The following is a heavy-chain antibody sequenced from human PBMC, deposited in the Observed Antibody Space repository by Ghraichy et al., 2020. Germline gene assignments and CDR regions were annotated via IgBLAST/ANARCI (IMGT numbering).Heavy chain of an antibody. CDR2: IYWDDDK. V-gene: IGHV2-5*02. Sequence: SGPTLVKPTQTLTLTCSFSAFSLNTRGVGVGWIRQPPGKALEWLALIYWDDDKRYSPSLRSRLTITKDSSTNQEVLTMTSMDPVDTATYYCARIGNSYAFDIWGQGTMVTVS. D-gene: IGHD4-23*01. J-gene: IGHJ3*02. CDR3: ARIGNSYAFDI. CDR1: AFSLNTRGVG.